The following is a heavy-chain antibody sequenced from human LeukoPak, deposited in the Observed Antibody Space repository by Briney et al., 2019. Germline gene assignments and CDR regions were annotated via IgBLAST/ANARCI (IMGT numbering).Heavy chain of an antibody. J-gene: IGHJ4*02. Sequence: SETLSLTCTVSGGSISSSSYYWGWIRQPPGKGREWIGSIYYSGSTFYTPSLKILVSISVDTSNNHFSLKLSSVTAADTAVYYCARWVWYAFDYWGQGTLVTVSS. CDR1: GGSISSSSYY. CDR3: ARWVWYAFDY. V-gene: IGHV4-39*02. CDR2: IYYSGST. D-gene: IGHD3-10*01.